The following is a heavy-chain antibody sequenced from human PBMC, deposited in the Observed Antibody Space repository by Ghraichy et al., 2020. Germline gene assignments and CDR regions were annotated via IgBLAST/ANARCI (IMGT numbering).Heavy chain of an antibody. CDR3: VRDNFVRITPSAIATSGTWWFDP. D-gene: IGHD6-13*01. Sequence: ASVKVSCKASGYTFTSYAMHWVRQAPGQRPEWMGWINVANGNTQYSQDFQGRLTITRDTSASTAYMELSSLRPEDTAFYYCVRDNFVRITPSAIATSGTWWFDPWGQGTLVTVSS. CDR1: GYTFTSYA. V-gene: IGHV1-3*01. CDR2: INVANGNT. J-gene: IGHJ5*02.